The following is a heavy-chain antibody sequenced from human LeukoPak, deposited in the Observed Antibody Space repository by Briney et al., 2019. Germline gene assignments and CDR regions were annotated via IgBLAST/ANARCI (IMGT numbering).Heavy chain of an antibody. CDR2: MNPNSGNT. J-gene: IGHJ6*03. V-gene: IGHV1-8*03. Sequence: ASVKVSCKASGYTFTSYDINWVRPATGQGLEWMGWMNPNSGNTGYAQKFQGRVTITRNTSISTAYMELSSLRSEDTAVYYCARFSGYDYYYYYMDVWGKGTTVTVSS. CDR3: ARFSGYDYYYYYMDV. CDR1: GYTFTSYD. D-gene: IGHD5-12*01.